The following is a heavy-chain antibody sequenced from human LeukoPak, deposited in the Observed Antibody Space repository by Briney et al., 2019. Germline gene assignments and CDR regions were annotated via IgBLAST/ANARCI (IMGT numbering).Heavy chain of an antibody. D-gene: IGHD2-15*01. V-gene: IGHV4-31*03. J-gene: IGHJ3*02. CDR3: AKETVVVVAATPDAFDI. CDR2: IYYSGNT. Sequence: SETLSLTCTVAGGSISSGSYWWTWIRQDPVKGLEWIGYIYYSGNTYYNPSLRSRVNISVDTSKNQFSLNLNSVTAADTAVYYCAKETVVVVAATPDAFDIWGQGTMVTVSS. CDR1: GGSISSGSYW.